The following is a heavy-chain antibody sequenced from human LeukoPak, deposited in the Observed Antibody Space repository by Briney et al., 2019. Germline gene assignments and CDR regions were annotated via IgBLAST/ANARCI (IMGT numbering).Heavy chain of an antibody. D-gene: IGHD1-7*01. CDR1: GLTFRTTW. CDR3: ATARNFRFEY. Sequence: GGSLRLSCATSGLTFRTTWMHWVRQAPGKGLMWVSRMNGEGTTIDYADSVKGRLTVSRDYAKNTLFLQMNNLRTEDTALYFCATARNFRFEYWGQGSLVIVSA. V-gene: IGHV3-74*01. CDR2: MNGEGTTI. J-gene: IGHJ4*02.